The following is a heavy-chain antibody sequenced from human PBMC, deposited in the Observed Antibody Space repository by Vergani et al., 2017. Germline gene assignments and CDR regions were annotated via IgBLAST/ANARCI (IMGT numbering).Heavy chain of an antibody. CDR1: GGTFSSYA. Sequence: QVQLVQSGAEVKKPGSSVKVSCKASGGTFSSYAISWVRQAPGQGLEWMGGLIPIFGTANYAQKFQGRVTFTADESTSTAYMELSSLRSEDTAVYYCARVGGGFLEWSLAFDIWGQGTMVTVSS. V-gene: IGHV1-69*01. CDR2: LIPIFGTA. CDR3: ARVGGGFLEWSLAFDI. J-gene: IGHJ3*02. D-gene: IGHD3-3*01.